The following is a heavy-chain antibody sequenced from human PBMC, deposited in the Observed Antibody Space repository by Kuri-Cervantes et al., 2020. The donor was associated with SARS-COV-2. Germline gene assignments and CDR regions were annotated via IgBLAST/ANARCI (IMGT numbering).Heavy chain of an antibody. D-gene: IGHD2-15*01. CDR2: ISSSSSTI. V-gene: IGHV3-48*01. Sequence: GGSLRLSCAASGFTFSSYSMNWVRHAPGKGLEWVSYISSSSSTIYYADSVKGRFTISRDNSKNTLYLQMNSLRAEDTAVYYCAKGKRIGHCSGGSCYLGAFDIWGQGTMVTVSS. J-gene: IGHJ3*02. CDR1: GFTFSSYS. CDR3: AKGKRIGHCSGGSCYLGAFDI.